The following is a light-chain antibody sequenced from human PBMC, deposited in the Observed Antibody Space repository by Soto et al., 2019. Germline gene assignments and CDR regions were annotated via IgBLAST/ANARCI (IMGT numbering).Light chain of an antibody. Sequence: QPVLTQPPSASGAPGQRVTISCSGSSSNIGSNTVSWYQQLPGTAPKLLIYSNNHRPSGVPDRFSGSKSGTSASLAISGLQSEDEADYYCAAWDDSLNGPLFGGGTKLTVL. V-gene: IGLV1-44*01. CDR3: AAWDDSLNGPL. CDR2: SNN. J-gene: IGLJ2*01. CDR1: SSNIGSNT.